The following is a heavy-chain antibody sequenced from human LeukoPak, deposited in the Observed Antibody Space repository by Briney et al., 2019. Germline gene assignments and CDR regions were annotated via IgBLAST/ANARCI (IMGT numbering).Heavy chain of an antibody. Sequence: SETLSLTCTVSGGSISSYYWSWIRQPPGKGLEWIGSICSSGSAYYNPSLKSRVTTSIDTSKNQFSLKLSSVTAADTAVYFCARVAAAGNYYFDYWGQGTLVTVSS. CDR3: ARVAAAGNYYFDY. V-gene: IGHV4-39*07. D-gene: IGHD6-13*01. CDR1: GGSISSYY. J-gene: IGHJ4*02. CDR2: ICSSGSA.